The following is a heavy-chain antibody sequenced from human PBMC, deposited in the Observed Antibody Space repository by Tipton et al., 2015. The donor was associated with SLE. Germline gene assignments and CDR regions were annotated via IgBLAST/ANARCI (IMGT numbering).Heavy chain of an antibody. Sequence: TLSLTCAVYGGSFSGYYWSWIRQPPGKGLEWIGEINHSGSTNYNPSLKSRVTISVDTSKNQFSLKLSSVTAADTAVYYCARRGYDIPYYYYMDVWGKGTTVTVSS. CDR2: INHSGST. J-gene: IGHJ6*03. CDR3: ARRGYDIPYYYYMDV. D-gene: IGHD3-9*01. CDR1: GGSFSGYY. V-gene: IGHV4-34*01.